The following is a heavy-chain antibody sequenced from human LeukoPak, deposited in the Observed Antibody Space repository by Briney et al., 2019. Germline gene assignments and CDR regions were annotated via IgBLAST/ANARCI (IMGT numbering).Heavy chain of an antibody. CDR3: AKPILTTFGYFDY. Sequence: GGSLRLSCAASGFTVSSNYMSWVRQAPGKGLEWVSVIYSGGSTYYADSVKGRFTISRDNSKNTLYLQIKSLRAEDTAVYYCAKPILTTFGYFDYWGQGILVAVSS. V-gene: IGHV3-53*01. CDR1: GFTVSSNY. J-gene: IGHJ4*02. D-gene: IGHD3-16*01. CDR2: IYSGGST.